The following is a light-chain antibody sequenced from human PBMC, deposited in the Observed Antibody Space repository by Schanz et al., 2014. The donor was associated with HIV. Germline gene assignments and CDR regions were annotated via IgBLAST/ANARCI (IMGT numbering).Light chain of an antibody. CDR2: AAS. CDR1: QGISTY. J-gene: IGKJ1*01. V-gene: IGKV1-8*01. Sequence: AIRMTQSPSSFSASTGDRVTITCRASQGISTYLAWYQQKPGTAPKLLIYAASTLQTGVPSRFSGSGSGTDFTLTISCLQSEDFAVYYCQQYNNWPWTFGQGTRV. CDR3: QQYNNWPWT.